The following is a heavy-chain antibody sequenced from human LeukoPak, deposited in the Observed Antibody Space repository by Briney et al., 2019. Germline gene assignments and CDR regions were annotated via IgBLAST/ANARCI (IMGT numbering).Heavy chain of an antibody. CDR2: ISGSGGSI. CDR1: GFTFSSYA. V-gene: IGHV3-23*01. Sequence: GGSLRLSCEASGFTFSSYAMNWVRQAPGKGLEWVSVISGSGGSIYYADSVRGRFTVSRDNSKNTLYLQMNSLRAEDTAVYYCAKGGSKAAAGHFDYWGQGTLVTVSS. CDR3: AKGGSKAAAGHFDY. D-gene: IGHD6-13*01. J-gene: IGHJ4*02.